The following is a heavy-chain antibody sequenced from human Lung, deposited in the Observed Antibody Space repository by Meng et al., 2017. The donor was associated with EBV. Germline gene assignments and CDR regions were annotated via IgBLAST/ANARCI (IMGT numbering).Heavy chain of an antibody. D-gene: IGHD1-26*01. CDR2: ISAYNGDT. CDR3: ARVEVGITSGDY. J-gene: IGHJ4*02. CDR1: GYTFTNYG. Sequence: LVRLGGWVKKPRASVKFSCKASGYTFTNYGITWVRQAPGQGLEWMGWISAYNGDTNYAQTLQGRVTMTTDTSTSTAYMELRSLRSDDTAVYYCARVEVGITSGDYWGQGTLVTVSS. V-gene: IGHV1-18*01.